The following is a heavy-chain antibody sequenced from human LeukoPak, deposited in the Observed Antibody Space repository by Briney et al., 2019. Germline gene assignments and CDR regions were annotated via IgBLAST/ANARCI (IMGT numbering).Heavy chain of an antibody. Sequence: GGSLRLSCAASGFSFSSYWMTWVRQAPGKGLEWVANIKQDGSAKSYVDSVKGRFTISRDNAKNSLDLQMNSLRVEDTAVYYCATQNGSNCDYWGQGSLVTVSS. D-gene: IGHD4-11*01. V-gene: IGHV3-7*05. J-gene: IGHJ4*02. CDR3: ATQNGSNCDY. CDR2: IKQDGSAK. CDR1: GFSFSSYW.